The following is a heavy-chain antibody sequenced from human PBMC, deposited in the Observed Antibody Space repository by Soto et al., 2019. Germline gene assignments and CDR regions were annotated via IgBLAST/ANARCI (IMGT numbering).Heavy chain of an antibody. V-gene: IGHV3-23*01. Sequence: PGGSLRLSCAASGFTFSSYSMSLVRQAPGKGLECVSAISGSGGSTYYADSVKGRFTISRDNSKNTLYLQMNSLRAEDTAVYYCTAKGIVGAINWFEPWGQGTLVTVSS. CDR3: TAKGIVGAINWFEP. D-gene: IGHD1-26*01. CDR1: GFTFSSYS. J-gene: IGHJ5*02. CDR2: ISGSGGST.